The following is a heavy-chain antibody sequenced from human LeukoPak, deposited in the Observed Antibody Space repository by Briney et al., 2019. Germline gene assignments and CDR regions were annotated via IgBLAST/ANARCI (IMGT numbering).Heavy chain of an antibody. V-gene: IGHV1-2*02. Sequence: ASVKVSCKAFGYTFTGYYMHWVRQAPGLGFEWMGWINPNSGGTNYAQKFQGRVTMPRDTSISTAYMELSRLRSDDTAVYYCAPMTYYFDYWGQGTLVTVSS. J-gene: IGHJ4*02. CDR3: APMTYYFDY. CDR1: GYTFTGYY. CDR2: INPNSGGT.